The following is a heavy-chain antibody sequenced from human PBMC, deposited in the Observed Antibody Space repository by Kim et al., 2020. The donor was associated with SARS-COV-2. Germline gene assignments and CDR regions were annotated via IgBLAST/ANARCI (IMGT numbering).Heavy chain of an antibody. CDR1: GYTFTSYA. V-gene: IGHV7-4-1*02. Sequence: ASVKVSCKASGYTFTSYAMNWVRQAPGQGLEWMGWFNTNTGKPTYAQGFTGRFVFSLDTSVSTAYLQISSLKAEDTAVYYCARDPRQRYRLNGARNAGFGGVRYGMDVWGQGTPVTVSS. CDR3: ARDPRQRYRLNGARNAGFGGVRYGMDV. J-gene: IGHJ6*02. CDR2: FNTNTGKP. D-gene: IGHD3-16*01.